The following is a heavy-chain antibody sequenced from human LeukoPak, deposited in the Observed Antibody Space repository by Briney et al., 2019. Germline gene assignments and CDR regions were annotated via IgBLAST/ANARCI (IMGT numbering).Heavy chain of an antibody. CDR3: ARDGGAYSGYDY. CDR2: ISPYSGYT. J-gene: IGHJ4*02. CDR1: GYTFTTYG. Sequence: VASVKVSCKASGYTFTTYGFSWVRQAPGQGLEWMGWISPYSGYTNYAQKLQGRVTMTTDTSTNTAYMELRSLKSDDTAIYYCARDGGAYSGYDYWGQGTLVTVSS. V-gene: IGHV1-18*01. D-gene: IGHD5-12*01.